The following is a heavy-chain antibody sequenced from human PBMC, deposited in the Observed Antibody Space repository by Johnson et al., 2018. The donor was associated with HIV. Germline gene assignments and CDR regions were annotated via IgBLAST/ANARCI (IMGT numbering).Heavy chain of an antibody. J-gene: IGHJ3*02. D-gene: IGHD3-22*01. Sequence: VQLVESGGGVVQPGRSLRLSCAASGITLSNYWMNWVRQAPGKGLEWVANIKQDGSEKYYVDSVKGRFTISRDNSKNTLYLQMNSLRAEDTAVYYCAIEPTSGYIKDAFDIWGQGTMVTVSS. CDR2: IKQDGSEK. CDR3: AIEPTSGYIKDAFDI. CDR1: GITLSNYW. V-gene: IGHV3-7*01.